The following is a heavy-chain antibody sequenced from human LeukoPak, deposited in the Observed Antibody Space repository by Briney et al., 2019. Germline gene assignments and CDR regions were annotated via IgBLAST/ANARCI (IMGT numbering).Heavy chain of an antibody. CDR3: AKDGTSYYYIYY. D-gene: IGHD2/OR15-2a*01. CDR1: GFTFNNYG. V-gene: IGHV3-23*01. Sequence: GGSLRLSCAASGFTFNNYGMNWVRQAPGKGLEWVSGISGGGGSTYYADSVKGRFTISRDNSKNTLYLQMNSLRGDDTAVYYCAKDGTSYYYIYYWGQGTLVTVSS. J-gene: IGHJ4*02. CDR2: ISGGGGST.